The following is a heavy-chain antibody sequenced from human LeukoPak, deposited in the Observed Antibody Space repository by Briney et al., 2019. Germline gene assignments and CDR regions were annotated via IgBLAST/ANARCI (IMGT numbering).Heavy chain of an antibody. CDR3: TFQGWFGELFVDY. CDR1: AFTFGNYW. Sequence: GGSLRLSCAASAFTFGNYWIHWVRQAPGKGLVWVSRINSDEITTSYADSVKGRFTISRDNAKNTLYLQMNSLRAEDTAVYYCTFQGWFGELFVDYWGQGTLVTVSS. D-gene: IGHD3-10*01. J-gene: IGHJ4*02. CDR2: INSDEITT. V-gene: IGHV3-74*01.